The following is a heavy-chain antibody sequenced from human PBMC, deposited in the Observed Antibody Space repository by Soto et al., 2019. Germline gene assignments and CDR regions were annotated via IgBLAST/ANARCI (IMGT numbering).Heavy chain of an antibody. CDR3: ARRERGWYFDL. CDR2: ISGSGDST. J-gene: IGHJ2*01. CDR1: GFTFSSYA. Sequence: EVQLLESGGGLVQPGGSLRLSCAASGFTFSSYAMNWVRQAPGKGLEWVSVISGSGDSTYYADSVKGRFTISRDNSKNTLYLQMNSLRAEDMAVYYCARRERGWYFDLWGRGTLVTVSS. V-gene: IGHV3-23*01.